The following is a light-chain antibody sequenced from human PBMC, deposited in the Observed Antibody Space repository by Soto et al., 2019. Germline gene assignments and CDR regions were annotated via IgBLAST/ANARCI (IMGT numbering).Light chain of an antibody. CDR3: QQYGSSLFS. J-gene: IGKJ3*01. V-gene: IGKV1-5*03. Sequence: DIQMTQSPSTLSASVGDRVTITCRASQSISNWLAWHQQKPGKAPKLLIYEASSLQAGVPSRFSGSESGTEFTLTISRLEPEDFAVYYCQQYGSSLFSFGAGTKVDIK. CDR2: EAS. CDR1: QSISNW.